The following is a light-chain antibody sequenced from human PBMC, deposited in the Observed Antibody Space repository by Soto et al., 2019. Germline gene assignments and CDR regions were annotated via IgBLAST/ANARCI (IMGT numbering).Light chain of an antibody. CDR1: QTISTW. Sequence: DIQMPPSPSTLSASVGDRLTITCRASQTISTWMAWYQQKPGKAPKILVYDASTLQSGVASRFSGSGSGTEFTLIISGLQPDDSATYYCQQYTNTNNPWMFGQGNKVDIK. CDR3: QQYTNTNNPWM. J-gene: IGKJ1*01. CDR2: DAS. V-gene: IGKV1-5*01.